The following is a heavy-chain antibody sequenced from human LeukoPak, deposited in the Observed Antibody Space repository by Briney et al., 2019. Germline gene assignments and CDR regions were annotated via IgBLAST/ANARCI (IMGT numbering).Heavy chain of an antibody. CDR2: ISGYNGNT. J-gene: IGHJ4*02. CDR1: GYSFTSYG. D-gene: IGHD4-17*01. Sequence: ASVKVSCKASGYSFTSYGITWVRQAPGPGLEWMGWISGYNGNTKYAQKFQGGVTMTTGTSTSTAYMELRSLRSDDTAVYYCARDYGDYPSYWGQGTLVTVSS. V-gene: IGHV1-18*01. CDR3: ARDYGDYPSY.